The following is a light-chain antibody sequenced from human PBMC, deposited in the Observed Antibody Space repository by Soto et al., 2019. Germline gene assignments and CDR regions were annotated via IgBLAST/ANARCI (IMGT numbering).Light chain of an antibody. CDR1: SRDVGGHNY. Sequence: QSVLTQPPSASGSPGQSVTISCTGTSRDVGGHNYVSWYQQHPGKAPKLIICEVSKRPSGVPDRFSGSKSGNTASLTVSGLQAEDEADYYCSSYAGSNTHVFGTGTKVTVL. CDR3: SSYAGSNTHV. CDR2: EVS. J-gene: IGLJ1*01. V-gene: IGLV2-8*01.